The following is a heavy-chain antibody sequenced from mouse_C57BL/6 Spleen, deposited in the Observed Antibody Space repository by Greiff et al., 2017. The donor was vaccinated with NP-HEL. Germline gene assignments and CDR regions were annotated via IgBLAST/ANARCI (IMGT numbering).Heavy chain of an antibody. CDR3: ARSFIPGAMDY. J-gene: IGHJ4*01. CDR2: IHPNSGST. CDR1: GYTFTSYW. Sequence: QVQLQQPGAELVKPGASVKLSCKASGYTFTSYWMHWVKQRPGQGLEWLGMIHPNSGSTNYNEKFKSKATLTVDKSSRTAYMQLSSLTSEDSAVYYCARSFIPGAMDYWGQGTSVTVSA. V-gene: IGHV1-64*01. D-gene: IGHD1-1*01.